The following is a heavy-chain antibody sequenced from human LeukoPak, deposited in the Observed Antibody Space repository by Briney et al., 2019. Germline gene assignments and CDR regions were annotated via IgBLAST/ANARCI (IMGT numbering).Heavy chain of an antibody. CDR3: ARAAATVVTPEPFDY. D-gene: IGHD4-23*01. CDR2: TIPIFGIA. CDR1: GGTFSSYA. V-gene: IGHV1-69*04. Sequence: SVKVSCKASGGTFSSYATSWVRQAPGQGLEWMGTTIPIFGIANYAQKFQGRVTITADKSTSTAYMELSSLRSEDTAVYYCARAAATVVTPEPFDYWGQGTLVTVSS. J-gene: IGHJ4*02.